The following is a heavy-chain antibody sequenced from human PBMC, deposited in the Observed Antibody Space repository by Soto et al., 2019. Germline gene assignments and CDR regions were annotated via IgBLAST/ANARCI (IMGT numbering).Heavy chain of an antibody. D-gene: IGHD6-6*01. V-gene: IGHV3-21*01. CDR3: ARDLSSAVRAARDAFDI. CDR1: GFTFSSYS. J-gene: IGHJ3*02. Sequence: GSLRLSCAASGFTFSSYSMNWVRQAPGKGLEWVSSISSSSSYIYYADSVKGRFTISRDNAKNSLYLQMNSLRAEDTAVYYCARDLSSAVRAARDAFDIWGQGTMVTVSS. CDR2: ISSSSSYI.